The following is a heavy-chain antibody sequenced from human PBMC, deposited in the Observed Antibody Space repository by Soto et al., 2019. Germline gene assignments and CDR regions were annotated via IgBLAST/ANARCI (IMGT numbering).Heavy chain of an antibody. V-gene: IGHV3-48*04. CDR3: AVGIAVARGYFDL. D-gene: IGHD6-19*01. J-gene: IGHJ2*01. CDR2: IDHSSSSV. Sequence: EVQLVESGGGLVQPGGSLRLSCAASGFRFSSYSMNWVRQAPGKGPEWVSYIDHSSSSVRYVDSVEGRFTISRDNAKDSLSLQMNSLRVEDTAIYYCAVGIAVARGYFDLWGRGTQVTVSS. CDR1: GFRFSSYS.